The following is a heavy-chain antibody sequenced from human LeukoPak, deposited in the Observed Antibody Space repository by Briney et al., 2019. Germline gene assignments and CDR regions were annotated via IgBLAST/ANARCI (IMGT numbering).Heavy chain of an antibody. D-gene: IGHD5-18*01. CDR1: GFTFTTFW. CDR3: AKGTAMVIH. Sequence: GGSLRLSCATSGFTFTTFWMHWVRQAPGKGLVWVSRISNDGSSTNYADSVKGRFTISRDNAKNTLYLQMNSLRAEDTAVYYCAKGTAMVIHWGQGTLVTVSS. J-gene: IGHJ4*02. V-gene: IGHV3-74*01. CDR2: ISNDGSST.